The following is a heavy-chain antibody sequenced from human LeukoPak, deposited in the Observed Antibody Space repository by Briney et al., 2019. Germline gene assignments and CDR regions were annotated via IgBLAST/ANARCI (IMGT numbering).Heavy chain of an antibody. Sequence: GGSLRLSCAASGSTFSSYSMNWVRQAPGKGLEWVSYISSSSSTIYYADSVKGRFTISRDNAKNSLYLQMNSLRAEDTAVYYCAREGWYYDILTGYRHFDYWGQGTLVIVSS. CDR1: GSTFSSYS. CDR2: ISSSSSTI. D-gene: IGHD3-9*01. V-gene: IGHV3-48*04. J-gene: IGHJ4*02. CDR3: AREGWYYDILTGYRHFDY.